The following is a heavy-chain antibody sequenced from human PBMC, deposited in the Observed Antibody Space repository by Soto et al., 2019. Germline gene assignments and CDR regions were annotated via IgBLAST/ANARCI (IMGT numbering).Heavy chain of an antibody. Sequence: SVKVSCKASGGTFSSYAISWVRQAPGQGLEWMGGIIPIFGTANYAQKFQGRVTITADESTSTAYMELSSLRSEDTAVYYCAIRETLVVVPADMYPLDYWGQGTLVTVSS. CDR1: GGTFSSYA. D-gene: IGHD2-2*01. V-gene: IGHV1-69*13. CDR3: AIRETLVVVPADMYPLDY. J-gene: IGHJ4*02. CDR2: IIPIFGTA.